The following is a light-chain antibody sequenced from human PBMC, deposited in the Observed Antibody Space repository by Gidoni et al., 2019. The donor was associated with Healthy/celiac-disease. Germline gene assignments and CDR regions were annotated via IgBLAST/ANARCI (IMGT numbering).Light chain of an antibody. CDR2: AAS. V-gene: IGKV1-39*01. Sequence: DIQITQSPSSLSASVGDRVTITCRASQSISSYLNWYQQKPGKAPKLLIYAASSLQSGVPSRFSGSGSATDFTLTISSLQPEDFATYYCQHSYSTPFTFGPGTKVEIK. CDR3: QHSYSTPFT. J-gene: IGKJ3*01. CDR1: QSISSY.